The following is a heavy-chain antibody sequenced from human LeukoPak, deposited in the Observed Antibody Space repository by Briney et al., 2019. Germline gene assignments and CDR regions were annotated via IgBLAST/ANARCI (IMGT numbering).Heavy chain of an antibody. J-gene: IGHJ4*02. CDR3: ARVVFDGDLDY. Sequence: GGSLRLSCAASGFTVSSNYMSWVRQAPGKGLEWVSVIYSGGSTYYADSVKGRFTISRDNSKNTLYLQMNSLRAEDTAVYYCARVVFDGDLDYLGQGTLVTVSS. D-gene: IGHD4-17*01. V-gene: IGHV3-53*01. CDR1: GFTVSSNY. CDR2: IYSGGST.